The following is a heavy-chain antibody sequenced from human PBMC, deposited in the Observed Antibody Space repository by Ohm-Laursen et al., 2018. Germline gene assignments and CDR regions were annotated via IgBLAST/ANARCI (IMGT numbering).Heavy chain of an antibody. J-gene: IGHJ6*02. CDR1: GFTFSGSA. CDR3: TRGGLDYYYGMDV. V-gene: IGHV3-73*01. CDR2: IRSKANSYAT. Sequence: SLRLSCAASGFTFSGSAMHWVRQASGKGLEWVGRIRSKANSYATAYAASVKGRFTISRDDSKNTAYLQMNSLKTEDTAVYYCTRGGLDYYYGMDVWGQGTTVTVSS. D-gene: IGHD3-16*01.